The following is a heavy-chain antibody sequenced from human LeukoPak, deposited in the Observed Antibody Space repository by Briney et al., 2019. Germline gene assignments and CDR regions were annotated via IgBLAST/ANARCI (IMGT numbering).Heavy chain of an antibody. V-gene: IGHV1-2*02. Sequence: GASVTVSCKASGYTFTGYYMHWVRQAPGQGLEWMGWINTNSGGTNYAQKFQGRVTMTRDTSISTAYTELSRLRSDDTAVYYCARAPAFAYCGGDGYSDPFDYWGQGTLVTVSS. CDR2: INTNSGGT. D-gene: IGHD2-21*02. J-gene: IGHJ4*02. CDR1: GYTFTGYY. CDR3: ARAPAFAYCGGDGYSDPFDY.